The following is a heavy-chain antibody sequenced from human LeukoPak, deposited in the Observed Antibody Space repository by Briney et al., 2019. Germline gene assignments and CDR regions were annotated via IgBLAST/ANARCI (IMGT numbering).Heavy chain of an antibody. J-gene: IGHJ4*02. Sequence: GGSLRLSCAASGFTFSSYAMSWVRQAPGKGLEWVSGISGSGGSTYYADSVKGRFTISRDNSKNTLFLQMNSLRAEDTALYYCAKGSHYDNSGYYYFDYWGQGTLVTVSS. D-gene: IGHD3-22*01. CDR2: ISGSGGST. CDR1: GFTFSSYA. V-gene: IGHV3-23*01. CDR3: AKGSHYDNSGYYYFDY.